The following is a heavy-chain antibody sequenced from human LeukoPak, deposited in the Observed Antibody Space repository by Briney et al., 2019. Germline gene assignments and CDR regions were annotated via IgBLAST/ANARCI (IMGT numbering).Heavy chain of an antibody. V-gene: IGHV5-10-1*01. CDR3: ARGGLIRRDPGSFYY. CDR1: GYSFTSYW. CDR2: IDPSDSYT. Sequence: GESLRISCKGSGYSFTSYWISWVRQMPGKGLEWMGRIDPSDSYTNYSPSFQGHVTISADKSISTVYLQWSSLKASDIAMYYCARGGLIRRDPGSFYYWGQGTLVTVSS. D-gene: IGHD3-16*01. J-gene: IGHJ4*02.